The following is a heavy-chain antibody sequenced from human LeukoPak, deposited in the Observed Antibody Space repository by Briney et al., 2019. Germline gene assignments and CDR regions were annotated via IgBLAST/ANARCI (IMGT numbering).Heavy chain of an antibody. CDR2: INPNSGGT. V-gene: IGHV1-2*04. Sequence: ASVKVSCKASGYTFTGYYMHWVRQAPGQGLEWMGWINPNSGGTNYAQKFQGWVTMTRDTSISTAYMELSRPRSDDTAVYYCARSGDYGDYFDYWGQGTLVTVSS. CDR1: GYTFTGYY. CDR3: ARSGDYGDYFDY. J-gene: IGHJ4*02. D-gene: IGHD4-17*01.